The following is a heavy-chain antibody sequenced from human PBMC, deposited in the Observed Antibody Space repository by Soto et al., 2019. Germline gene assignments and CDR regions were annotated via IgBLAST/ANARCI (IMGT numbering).Heavy chain of an antibody. CDR2: IYYSGST. CDR1: GGSISSSSYY. Sequence: SETLSLTCTVSGGSISSSSYYWGWIRQPPGKGLEWIGSIYYSGSTYYNPSLKSRVTISVDTSKNQFSLKLSSVTAADTAVYYCARVDIVVVPAAMRNYYYYYMDVWGKGTTVTVSS. CDR3: ARVDIVVVPAAMRNYYYYYMDV. J-gene: IGHJ6*03. V-gene: IGHV4-39*07. D-gene: IGHD2-2*01.